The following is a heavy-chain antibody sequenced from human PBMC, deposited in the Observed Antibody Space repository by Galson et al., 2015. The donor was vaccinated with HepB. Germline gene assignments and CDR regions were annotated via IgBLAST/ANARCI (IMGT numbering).Heavy chain of an antibody. CDR3: ARPYDILTGYWDFQH. CDR2: ISYDGSNK. CDR1: GFTFSSYA. D-gene: IGHD3-9*01. J-gene: IGHJ1*01. Sequence: SLRLSCAASGFTFSSYAMHWVRQAPGKGLEWVAVISYDGSNKYYADSVKGRFTISRDNSKNTLYLQMNSLRAEDTAVYYCARPYDILTGYWDFQHWGQGTLVTVSS. V-gene: IGHV3-30-3*01.